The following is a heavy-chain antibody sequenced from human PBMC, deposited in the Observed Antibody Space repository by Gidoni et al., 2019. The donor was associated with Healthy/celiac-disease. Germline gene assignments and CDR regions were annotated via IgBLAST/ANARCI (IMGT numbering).Heavy chain of an antibody. J-gene: IGHJ6*02. CDR1: GYPFTGSY. CDR3: ARGGIAALDLRIYGMDV. Sequence: QVQLVQSGAEVQKPGASVKVSCKASGYPFTGSYMHWVRQAPGQGLEWMGWINPNSGGTNYAQKFQGWVTMTRDTSISTAYMELSRLRSDDTAVYYCARGGIAALDLRIYGMDVWGQGTTVTVSS. D-gene: IGHD6-6*01. CDR2: INPNSGGT. V-gene: IGHV1-2*04.